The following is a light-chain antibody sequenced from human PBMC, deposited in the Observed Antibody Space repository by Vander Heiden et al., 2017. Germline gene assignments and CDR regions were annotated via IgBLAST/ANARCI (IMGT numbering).Light chain of an antibody. V-gene: IGKV3-15*01. CDR1: QSVSSN. J-gene: IGKJ1*01. CDR3: HQYNNWPRT. CDR2: TAS. Sequence: DIVMTQSPATLSVSPGERATLSCRASQSVSSNLAWYQQKPGQAPRLLIYTASTRATGIPARFSGRGSGTEFTLTISSLQSEDGAVYYCHQYNNWPRTFGQGTKVEIK.